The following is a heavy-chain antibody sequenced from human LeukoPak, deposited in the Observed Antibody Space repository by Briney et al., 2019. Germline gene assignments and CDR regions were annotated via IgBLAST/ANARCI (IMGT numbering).Heavy chain of an antibody. CDR3: AKTLPPGVAVAGEGDY. CDR2: ISVSGGNA. J-gene: IGHJ4*02. V-gene: IGHV3-23*01. CDR1: GFTFTSYA. D-gene: IGHD6-19*01. Sequence: GGSLRLSCAASGFTFTSYAMSWVRQAPGKGLEWVSTISVSGGNAFYADSVKGRFTISRDNSKNTLYLQMNSLRVEDTAVYYCAKTLPPGVAVAGEGDYSGQGTLVTVSS.